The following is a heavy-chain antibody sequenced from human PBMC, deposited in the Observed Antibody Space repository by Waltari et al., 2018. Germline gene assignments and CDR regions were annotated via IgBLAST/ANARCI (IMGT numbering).Heavy chain of an antibody. CDR3: IRDLAGAWGR. J-gene: IGHJ1*01. Sequence: DVQLVESGGGLVQPGGSLRLSCGDSGFIFSNYWMHWVRQVPGKGLLWVARINEDGTTTTYADSVRGRFAIYRDNARSTLYLQMNSLRVEDTAIYYCIRDLAGAWGRWGQGTLVTVSS. D-gene: IGHD1-26*01. CDR1: GFIFSNYW. V-gene: IGHV3-74*03. CDR2: INEDGTTT.